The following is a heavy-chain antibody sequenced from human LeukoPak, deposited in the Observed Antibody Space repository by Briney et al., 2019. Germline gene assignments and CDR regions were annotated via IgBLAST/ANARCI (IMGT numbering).Heavy chain of an antibody. J-gene: IGHJ5*02. Sequence: SETLSLTCAVYGGSFSGYYWSWIRQPPGKGLEWIGYIYYSGSTNYNPSLKSRVTISVDTSKNQFSLKLSSVTAADTAVYYCAARPMGTGWFDPWGQGTLVTVSS. D-gene: IGHD5-24*01. CDR1: GGSFSGYY. CDR3: AARPMGTGWFDP. CDR2: IYYSGST. V-gene: IGHV4-59*01.